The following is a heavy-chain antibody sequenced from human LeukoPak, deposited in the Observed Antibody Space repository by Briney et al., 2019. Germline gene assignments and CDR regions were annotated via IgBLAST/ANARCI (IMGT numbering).Heavy chain of an antibody. V-gene: IGHV4-34*01. D-gene: IGHD3-22*01. CDR1: GGSFSGYY. Sequence: PSETLSLTCAVYGGSFSGYYWSWIRQPPGKGLEWIGEINHSGSTNYNPSLKSRVTISVGTSKNQFSLKLSSVTAADTAVYYCARVPEYYYDSSGFFDYWGQGTLVTVSS. J-gene: IGHJ4*02. CDR2: INHSGST. CDR3: ARVPEYYYDSSGFFDY.